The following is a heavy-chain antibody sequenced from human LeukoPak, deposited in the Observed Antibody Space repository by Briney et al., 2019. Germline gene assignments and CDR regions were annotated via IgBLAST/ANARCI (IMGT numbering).Heavy chain of an antibody. CDR1: GFTLDDYA. J-gene: IGHJ6*03. V-gene: IGHV3-7*01. Sequence: GGSLRLSCAASGFTLDDYAMHWVRQAPGKGLEWVANIKQDGSEKYYVDSVKGRFTISRDNAKNSLYLQMNSLRAEDTAVYYCARDASSWYGLEYYYYYMDVWGKGTTVTVSS. CDR2: IKQDGSEK. CDR3: ARDASSWYGLEYYYYYMDV. D-gene: IGHD6-13*01.